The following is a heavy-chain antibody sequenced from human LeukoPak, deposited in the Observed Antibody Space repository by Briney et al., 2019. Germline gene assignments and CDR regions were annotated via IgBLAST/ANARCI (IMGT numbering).Heavy chain of an antibody. Sequence: GGSLRLSCVASGITFSTYAMSWVRQTPGKGLEWISFINDNGGTTNYADSVKGRFTISRENSKNPLYLQINPLRDDYTALYYSANWAGGETHRGRWNGPFDYWGQGTLVTVSS. J-gene: IGHJ4*02. D-gene: IGHD1-1*01. CDR1: GITFSTYA. CDR3: ANWAGGETHRGRWNGPFDY. V-gene: IGHV3-23*01. CDR2: INDNGGTT.